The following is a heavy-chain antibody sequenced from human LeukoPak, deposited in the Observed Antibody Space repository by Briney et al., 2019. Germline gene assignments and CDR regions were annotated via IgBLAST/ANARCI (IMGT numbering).Heavy chain of an antibody. J-gene: IGHJ4*02. D-gene: IGHD3-22*01. Sequence: GSLRLSCTVSGFTVSSNSMSWVRQAPGKGLEWVSFIYSDNTHYSDSVKGRFTISRDDSKNTLYLQMNSLRAEDTAVYYCARDHHYYDSSGRFDYWGQGTLVTVSS. CDR1: GFTVSSNS. CDR2: IYSDNT. V-gene: IGHV3-53*01. CDR3: ARDHHYYDSSGRFDY.